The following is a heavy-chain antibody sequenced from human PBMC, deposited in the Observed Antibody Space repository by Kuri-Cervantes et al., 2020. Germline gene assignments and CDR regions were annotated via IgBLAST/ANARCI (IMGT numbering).Heavy chain of an antibody. CDR1: GYTFTSYD. V-gene: IGHV1-8*01. D-gene: IGHD3-3*01. J-gene: IGHJ6*02. CDR2: MNPNSGNT. CDR3: ARGRFGDVLRFLEWLSHYYGMDV. Sequence: ASVKVSCKASGYTFTSYDINWVRQATGQGLEWMGWMNPNSGNTGYAQKSQGRVTMTRNTSISTAYMELSSLRSEDTAVYYCARGRFGDVLRFLEWLSHYYGMDVWGQGTTVTVSS.